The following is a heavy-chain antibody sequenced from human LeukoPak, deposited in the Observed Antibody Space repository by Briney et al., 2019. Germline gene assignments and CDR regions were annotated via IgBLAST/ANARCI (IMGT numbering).Heavy chain of an antibody. V-gene: IGHV1-8*02. CDR2: MNPNSGNT. Sequence: ASVKVSCKASGDTFSSYGFNWVRQATGQGLEWMGWMNPNSGNTGYAQKFQGRVTMTRNTSISTAYMELSSLRSEDTAVYYCARDYHYYYGMDVWGQGTTVTVSS. CDR3: ARDYHYYYGMDV. CDR1: GDTFSSYG. J-gene: IGHJ6*02.